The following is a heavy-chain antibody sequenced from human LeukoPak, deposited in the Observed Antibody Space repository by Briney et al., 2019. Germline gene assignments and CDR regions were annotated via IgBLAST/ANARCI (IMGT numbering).Heavy chain of an antibody. CDR1: GFTFSSYN. V-gene: IGHV3-48*01. CDR2: ISSSSSTI. J-gene: IGHJ4*02. D-gene: IGHD1-26*01. Sequence: PGGSLRLSCAASGFTFSSYNMNWVRQAPGKGLEWVSYISSSSSTIYYADSVKGRFTISRDNSKNTLYLQMNSLRAEDTAVYYCAKSSSGRGGYSGSYFDYWGQGTLVTVSS. CDR3: AKSSSGRGGYSGSYFDY.